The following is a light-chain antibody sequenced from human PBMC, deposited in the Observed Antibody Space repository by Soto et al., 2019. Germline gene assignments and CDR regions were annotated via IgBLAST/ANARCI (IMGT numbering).Light chain of an antibody. CDR3: QKYNSAPRT. J-gene: IGKJ4*01. V-gene: IGKV1-27*01. CDR1: QGISNY. Sequence: DVQMTQAPSSLSASVGDRVTITCRTSQGISNYLAWYQQKPGKVPKLLIYAASILQSGVPSRFSGSGSGTDFTLTISSLQPEEVATYYCQKYNSAPRTFGGGTKVEIK. CDR2: AAS.